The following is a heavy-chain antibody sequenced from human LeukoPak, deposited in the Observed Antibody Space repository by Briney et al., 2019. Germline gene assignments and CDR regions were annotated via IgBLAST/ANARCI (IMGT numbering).Heavy chain of an antibody. V-gene: IGHV4-39*07. D-gene: IGHD3-10*01. CDR2: IYYSGST. CDR1: GGSISSSSYY. Sequence: ASETLSLTCTVSGGSISSSSYYWGWIRQPPGKGLEWIGSIYYSGSTYYNPSLKSRVTISVDTSKNQFSLKLSSVTAADTAVYYCASLKLLWFGELDAFDIWGQGTMVTVSS. CDR3: ASLKLLWFGELDAFDI. J-gene: IGHJ3*02.